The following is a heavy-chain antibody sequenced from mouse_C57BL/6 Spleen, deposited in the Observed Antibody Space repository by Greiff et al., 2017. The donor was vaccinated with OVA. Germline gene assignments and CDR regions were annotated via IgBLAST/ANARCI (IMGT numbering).Heavy chain of an antibody. CDR2: IHPNSGST. J-gene: IGHJ2*01. V-gene: IGHV1-64*01. Sequence: QVQLQQPGAELVKPGASVKLSCKASGYTFTSYWMHWVKQRPGQGLEWIGMIHPNSGSTNYNEKFKSKATLTVDKSSSTAYMQLSSLTSEDSAVYYCARKGAFITTVVAPFDYWGQGTTLTVSS. CDR3: ARKGAFITTVVAPFDY. CDR1: GYTFTSYW. D-gene: IGHD1-1*01.